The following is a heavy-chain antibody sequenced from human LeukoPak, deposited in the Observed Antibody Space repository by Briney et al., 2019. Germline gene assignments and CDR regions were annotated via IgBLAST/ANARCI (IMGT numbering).Heavy chain of an antibody. D-gene: IGHD2-2*01. CDR1: GFTFSSYD. CDR3: ARQIEGYCSSTSCYGGWFDP. Sequence: GGSLRLSCAASGFTFSSYDMPWVRQATGKGLEWVSAISTAGDTYYPGSVKGRFTISRENAKNSLCLQMSSLRAGDTAVYYCARQIEGYCSSTSCYGGWFDPWGQGTLVTVSS. CDR2: ISTAGDT. J-gene: IGHJ5*02. V-gene: IGHV3-13*01.